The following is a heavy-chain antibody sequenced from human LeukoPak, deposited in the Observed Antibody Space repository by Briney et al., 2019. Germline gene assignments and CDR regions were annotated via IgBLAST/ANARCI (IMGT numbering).Heavy chain of an antibody. CDR1: GFTVSTNY. V-gene: IGHV3-53*01. CDR2: IYSGGST. CDR3: ARVATIAARLDY. Sequence: GGSLRLSCAASGFTVSTNYMSWVRQAPGKGLEWVSVIYSGGSTYYADSVKGRFTISRDNSKNTLYLHMSSLRADDTAVYYCARVATIAARLDYWGQGTLVTVSS. D-gene: IGHD6-6*01. J-gene: IGHJ4*02.